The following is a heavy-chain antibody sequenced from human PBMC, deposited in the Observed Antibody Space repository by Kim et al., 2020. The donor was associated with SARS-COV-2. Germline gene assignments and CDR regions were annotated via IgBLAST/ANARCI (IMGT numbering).Heavy chain of an antibody. V-gene: IGHV4-39*01. J-gene: IGHJ4*02. CDR1: GGSISSSSYY. CDR2: IYYSGST. CDR3: ARQCSGGSCYELGAIDY. D-gene: IGHD2-15*01. Sequence: SETLSLTCTVSGGSISSSSYYWGWIRQPPGKGLEWIGSIYYSGSTYYNPSLKSRVTISVDTSKNQFSLKLSSVTAADTAVYYCARQCSGGSCYELGAIDYWGQGTLVTVSS.